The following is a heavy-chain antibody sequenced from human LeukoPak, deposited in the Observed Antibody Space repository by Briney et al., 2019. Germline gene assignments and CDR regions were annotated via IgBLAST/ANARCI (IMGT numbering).Heavy chain of an antibody. J-gene: IGHJ6*02. CDR1: GFTFTSSA. CDR3: AADGGDNDPNYYYYGMDV. Sequence: SVKVSCKASGFTFTSSAMQWVRQARGQRLEWIGWIVVGSGNTNYAQKFQERVTITRDMSTSTAYMELSSLRSEDTAVYYCAADGGDNDPNYYYYGMDVWGQGTTVTVSS. V-gene: IGHV1-58*02. CDR2: IVVGSGNT.